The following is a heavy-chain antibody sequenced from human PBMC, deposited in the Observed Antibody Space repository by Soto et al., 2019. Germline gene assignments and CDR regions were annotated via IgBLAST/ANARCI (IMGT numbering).Heavy chain of an antibody. CDR2: IYYSGST. D-gene: IGHD2-2*01. CDR1: GGSVSSGSYY. Sequence: SETLSLTCTVSGGSVSSGSYYWSWIRQPPGKGLEWIGYIYYSGSTNYNPSLKSRVTISVDTSKNQFSLKLSSVTAADTAVYYCARHGLQGYCSSTSCYHFDYWGQGTLVTVSS. CDR3: ARHGLQGYCSSTSCYHFDY. J-gene: IGHJ4*02. V-gene: IGHV4-61*01.